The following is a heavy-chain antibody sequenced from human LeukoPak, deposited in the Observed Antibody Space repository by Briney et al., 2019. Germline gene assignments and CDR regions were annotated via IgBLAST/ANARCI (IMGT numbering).Heavy chain of an antibody. V-gene: IGHV1-46*01. CDR3: ARVRHGYYGSGSYGAFDI. CDR1: GYTFTSYY. J-gene: IGHJ3*02. D-gene: IGHD3-10*01. CDR2: INPSGGST. Sequence: ASVKVSCKASGYTFTSYYMHWVRQAPGQGLEWMGIINPSGGSTSYAQKFQGRVTMTRDTSTSTVYMELSSLRSEDTAVYYCARVRHGYYGSGSYGAFDIWGQGTMVTVSS.